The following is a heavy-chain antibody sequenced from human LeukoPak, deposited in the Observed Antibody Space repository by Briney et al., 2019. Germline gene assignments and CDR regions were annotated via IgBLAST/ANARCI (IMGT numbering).Heavy chain of an antibody. D-gene: IGHD2-15*01. CDR1: GFTFSSYS. Sequence: GGSLRLSCAASGFTFSSYSMNWVRQAPGKGLEWVSSISSSSSYIYYADSEKGRFTISRDNAKNSLYLQMNSLRAEDTAVYYCARGAFPEPARYCSGGSCYWVWFDPWGQGTLVTVSS. CDR2: ISSSSSYI. J-gene: IGHJ5*02. CDR3: ARGAFPEPARYCSGGSCYWVWFDP. V-gene: IGHV3-21*01.